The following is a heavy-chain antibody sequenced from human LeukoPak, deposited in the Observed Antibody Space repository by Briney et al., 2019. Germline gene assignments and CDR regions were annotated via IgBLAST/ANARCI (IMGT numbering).Heavy chain of an antibody. Sequence: PGGSLRLSCAASGFTFSSYAMSWVRQAPGKGLEWVSAISGSGGSTYYADSVKRRFTISRDNSQNTLYLQMNSLRAEDTAVYYCAKDPLRRYCSSTSCYTGSFDYWGQGTLVTVSS. CDR1: GFTFSSYA. D-gene: IGHD2-2*02. CDR3: AKDPLRRYCSSTSCYTGSFDY. J-gene: IGHJ4*02. CDR2: ISGSGGST. V-gene: IGHV3-23*01.